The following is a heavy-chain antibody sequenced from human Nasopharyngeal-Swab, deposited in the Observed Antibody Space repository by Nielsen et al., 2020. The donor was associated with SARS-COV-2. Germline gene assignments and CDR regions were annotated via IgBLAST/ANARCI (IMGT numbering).Heavy chain of an antibody. CDR2: IYPGDSDT. CDR3: ARRYYGSGSRTSYFDL. CDR1: GYSFTSHW. D-gene: IGHD3-10*01. J-gene: IGHJ2*01. V-gene: IGHV5-51*01. Sequence: GGSLRLSCKGSGYSFTSHWIGWVRQMPGKGLEWMGIIYPGDSDTRYSPSFQGQVTISADKSISTAYLQWSSLKASDTAMYYCARRYYGSGSRTSYFDLWGRGTLVTVSS.